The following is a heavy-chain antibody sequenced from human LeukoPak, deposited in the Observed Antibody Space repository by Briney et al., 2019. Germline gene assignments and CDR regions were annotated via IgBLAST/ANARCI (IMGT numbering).Heavy chain of an antibody. V-gene: IGHV3-23*01. Sequence: GGSLRLSCAASGFTFSSYAMSWVRQAPGKGLEWVSAISGSGGSTYYADSVKGRFTISRDNSKNTLYLQMNSLRAEDTAVYYCAKDTMVRGVIRSGGDYWGQGTLVTVSS. CDR1: GFTFSSYA. D-gene: IGHD3-10*01. CDR3: AKDTMVRGVIRSGGDY. J-gene: IGHJ4*02. CDR2: ISGSGGST.